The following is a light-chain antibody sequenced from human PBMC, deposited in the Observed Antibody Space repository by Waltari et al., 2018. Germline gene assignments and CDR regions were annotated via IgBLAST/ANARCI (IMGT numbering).Light chain of an antibody. CDR3: QAGSTWPPALT. V-gene: IGKV3-11*02. Sequence: EIVLTQSPVTVSLSPGDRAPPSCSASHNINTYLAPYQHKPGQTPRLLIYDASNRARGVPARISGSGSGSDFALTISSLEAEDSAVYYCQAGSTWPPALTFGGGSKVEIK. CDR1: HNINTY. CDR2: DAS. J-gene: IGKJ4*01.